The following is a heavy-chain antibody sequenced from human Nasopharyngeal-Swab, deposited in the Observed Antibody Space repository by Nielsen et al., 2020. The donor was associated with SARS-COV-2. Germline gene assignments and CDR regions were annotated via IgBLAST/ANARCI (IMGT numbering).Heavy chain of an antibody. Sequence: SVKVSCKASGDTFNNNAISWVRQAPGQGLEWMGGIIPIYGTTNRAQKFQGRLTITADDTTNAAYMELSSLRSEDTAVYYCARESLPSYYDDSRGYAGYAFDIWGQGTMVTVSS. J-gene: IGHJ3*02. CDR2: IIPIYGTT. V-gene: IGHV1-69*13. D-gene: IGHD3-22*01. CDR3: ARESLPSYYDDSRGYAGYAFDI. CDR1: GDTFNNNA.